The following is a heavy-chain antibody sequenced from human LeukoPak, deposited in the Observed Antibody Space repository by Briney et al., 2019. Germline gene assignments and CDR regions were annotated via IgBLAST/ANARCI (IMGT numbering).Heavy chain of an antibody. CDR3: ARDPDHFYRGYSYGYTFDY. D-gene: IGHD5-18*01. Sequence: ASVKVFCKASGYTFTSYGISWVRQAPGQGLEWMGWISAYNGNTNYAQKLQGRVTMTTDTSTSTAYMELRSLRSDDTAVYYCARDPDHFYRGYSYGYTFDYWGQGTLVTVSS. CDR2: ISAYNGNT. V-gene: IGHV1-18*01. J-gene: IGHJ4*02. CDR1: GYTFTSYG.